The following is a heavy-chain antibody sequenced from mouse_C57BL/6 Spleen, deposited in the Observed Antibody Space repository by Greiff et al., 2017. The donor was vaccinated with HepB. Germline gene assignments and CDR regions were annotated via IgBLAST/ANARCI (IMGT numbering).Heavy chain of an antibody. J-gene: IGHJ1*03. Sequence: EVQLQESGPELVKPGDSVKISCKASGYSFTGYFMNWVMQSHGKSLEWIGRINPYNGDTFYNQKFKGKATLTVDKSSSTAHMELRSLTSEDSAVYYCERTYGSSYWYFDVWGTGTTVTVSS. CDR3: ERTYGSSYWYFDV. CDR1: GYSFTGYF. CDR2: INPYNGDT. V-gene: IGHV1-20*01. D-gene: IGHD1-1*01.